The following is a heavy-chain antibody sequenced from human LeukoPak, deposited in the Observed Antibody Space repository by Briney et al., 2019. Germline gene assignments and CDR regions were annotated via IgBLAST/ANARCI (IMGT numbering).Heavy chain of an antibody. Sequence: SGGSLRLSCAASGFTFSDYSMSWIRQAPGKGLEWVSYIRSSGSSIYYADSAKGRFTISRDDAKNSLYMQMDSLRVEDTAVYYCARVDYAGGDYFDYWGQGILVTVSS. D-gene: IGHD4-17*01. CDR1: GFTFSDYS. CDR3: ARVDYAGGDYFDY. J-gene: IGHJ4*02. V-gene: IGHV3-11*01. CDR2: IRSSGSSI.